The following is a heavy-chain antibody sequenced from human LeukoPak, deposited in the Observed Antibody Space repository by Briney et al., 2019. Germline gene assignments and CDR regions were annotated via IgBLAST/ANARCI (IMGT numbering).Heavy chain of an antibody. Sequence: SETLSLTCTVSGYSISSGYYWGWIRQPPGKGLEWIGSVYHSGSTYYNPSLKSRVTISVDTSKNQFSLKLSSVTAADTAVYYCARVRSVIAAAGTPDYWGQGTLVTVSS. D-gene: IGHD6-13*01. CDR2: VYHSGST. V-gene: IGHV4-38-2*02. CDR1: GYSISSGYY. J-gene: IGHJ4*02. CDR3: ARVRSVIAAAGTPDY.